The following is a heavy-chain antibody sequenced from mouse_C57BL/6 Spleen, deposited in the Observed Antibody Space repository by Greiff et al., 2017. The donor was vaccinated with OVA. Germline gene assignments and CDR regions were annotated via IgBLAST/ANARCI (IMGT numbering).Heavy chain of an antibody. Sequence: EVQVVESGGGLVKPGGSLKLSCAASGFTFSSYAMSWVRQTPEKRLEWVATISDGGSYTYYPDNVKGRFTISRDNAKNNLYLQMSHLKSEDTAMYDCARDGRLRKGYYAMDDWGQGTSVTVSS. J-gene: IGHJ4*01. CDR3: ARDGRLRKGYYAMDD. D-gene: IGHD2-4*01. V-gene: IGHV5-4*01. CDR1: GFTFSSYA. CDR2: ISDGGSYT.